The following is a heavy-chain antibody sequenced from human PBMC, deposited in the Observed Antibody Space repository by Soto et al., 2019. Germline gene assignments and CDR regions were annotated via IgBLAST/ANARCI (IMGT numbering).Heavy chain of an antibody. CDR2: MSPNSGNT. J-gene: IGHJ4*02. Sequence: ASVKVSCKASGYTFTSYDINWVRQATGQGLEWMGWMSPNSGNTGYAQKFQGRVTMTRNTSLRTAYMELSGLRSDDTAVYYCTGGPPNWGFDYWGQGTPVTVSS. CDR1: GYTFTSYD. CDR3: TGGPPNWGFDY. V-gene: IGHV1-8*01. D-gene: IGHD7-27*01.